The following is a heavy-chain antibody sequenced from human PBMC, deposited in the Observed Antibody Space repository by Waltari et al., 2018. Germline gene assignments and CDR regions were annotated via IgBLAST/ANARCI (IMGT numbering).Heavy chain of an antibody. CDR2: ISSSSGYT. CDR1: GFSFSDYF. CDR3: AKEENGYPDY. J-gene: IGHJ4*02. D-gene: IGHD3-22*01. Sequence: QVQLVESGGGLVKPGGSLRLSCAGSGFSFSDYFMSWIRQAPGKGLEWVSYISSSSGYTKYADSVKGRFTISRDNAKNSLYLQMNSLRADDTAIYYCAKEENGYPDYWGQGTLVTVSS. V-gene: IGHV3-11*05.